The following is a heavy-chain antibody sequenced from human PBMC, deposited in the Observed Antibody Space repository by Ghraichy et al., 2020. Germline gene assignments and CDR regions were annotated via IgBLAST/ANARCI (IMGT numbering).Heavy chain of an antibody. CDR3: ARVPTYYYGSLGVPLYFDS. CDR2: VTHSGST. J-gene: IGHJ4*02. CDR1: GGSFSGYY. D-gene: IGHD3-10*01. V-gene: IGHV4-34*01. Sequence: SETLSLTCAVYGGSFSGYYWSWIRQPPGKGLEWIGQVTHSGSTNYNPSLKSRVTISIDTSKNQFSLKLNSVAAADTAVYYCARVPTYYYGSLGVPLYFDSWGQGTLVTVSS.